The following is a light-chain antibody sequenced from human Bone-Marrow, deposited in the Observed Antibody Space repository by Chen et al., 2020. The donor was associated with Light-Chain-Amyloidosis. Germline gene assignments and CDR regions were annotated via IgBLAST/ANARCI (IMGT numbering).Light chain of an antibody. CDR3: QVWDRSSDRPV. J-gene: IGLJ3*02. CDR1: NIGSTS. Sequence: SYVLTQPSSVQVAPGQTVTLACGANNIGSTSLHWYQQSPGQAPLLVVYDDSDRPSGIPERLSGSNSGNTATLTISRVEAGDEADYYCQVWDRSSDRPVFGGGTKLTVL. V-gene: IGLV3-21*02. CDR2: DDS.